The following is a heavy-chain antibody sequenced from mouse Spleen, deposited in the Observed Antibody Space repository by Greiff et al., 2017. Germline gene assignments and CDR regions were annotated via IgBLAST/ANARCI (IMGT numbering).Heavy chain of an antibody. CDR1: GYTFTSYG. CDR2: IYPRSGNT. Sequence: LQESGAELARPGASVKLSCKASGYTFTSYGISWVKQRTGQGLEWIGEIYPRSGNTYYNEKFKGKATLTADKSSSTAYMELRSLTSEDSAVYFCARYDGYYGGYAMDYWGQGTSVTVSS. J-gene: IGHJ4*01. D-gene: IGHD2-3*01. V-gene: IGHV1-81*01. CDR3: ARYDGYYGGYAMDY.